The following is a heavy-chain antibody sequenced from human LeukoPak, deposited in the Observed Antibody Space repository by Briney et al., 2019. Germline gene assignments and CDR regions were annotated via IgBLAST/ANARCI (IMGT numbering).Heavy chain of an antibody. CDR2: ISGSGDST. D-gene: IGHD1-26*01. Sequence: GGSLRLSCAASGFTLSNNDMSWVRQAPGKGLEWVSAISGSGDSTNYGDSVKGRFTISRDNAKNRLFLQMNSLRVEDTAIYYCARRGSYFGGFDYWGQGTLVSVPS. V-gene: IGHV3-23*01. CDR3: ARRGSYFGGFDY. J-gene: IGHJ4*02. CDR1: GFTLSNND.